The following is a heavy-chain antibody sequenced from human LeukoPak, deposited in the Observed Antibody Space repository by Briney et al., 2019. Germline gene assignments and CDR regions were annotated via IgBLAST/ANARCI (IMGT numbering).Heavy chain of an antibody. D-gene: IGHD2-2*01. J-gene: IGHJ4*01. CDR2: INHSGST. CDR1: GGSFSGYY. Sequence: SETLSLTCAVYGGSFSGYYWSWIRQPPGKGVEWIGEINHSGSTNYNPSLKSRVTISVNTSKKQFYLKLSSVTAADTDVYYCARGLFSSTSCYFNYWGQGTLVTVSS. V-gene: IGHV4-34*01. CDR3: ARGLFSSTSCYFNY.